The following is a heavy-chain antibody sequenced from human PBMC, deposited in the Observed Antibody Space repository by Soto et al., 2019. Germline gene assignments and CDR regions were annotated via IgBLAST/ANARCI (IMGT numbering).Heavy chain of an antibody. CDR2: INYRGST. J-gene: IGHJ4*02. D-gene: IGHD2-2*01. Sequence: SETLSLTCTVSGGSINSGDSYWNWIRQHPEKGLEWIGYINYRGSTFYNPSLKSRIIISVDTSKNQFSLKLSSVTAADTDVYYCARDAPGVPPYWGQGTLVTVSS. CDR3: ARDAPGVPPY. CDR1: GGSINSGDSY. V-gene: IGHV4-31*03.